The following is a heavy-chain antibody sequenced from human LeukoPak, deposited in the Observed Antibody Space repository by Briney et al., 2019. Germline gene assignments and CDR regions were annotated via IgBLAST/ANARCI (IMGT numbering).Heavy chain of an antibody. CDR3: ARELKRDFDY. D-gene: IGHD5-24*01. CDR2: ISSSGSTI. J-gene: IGHJ4*02. V-gene: IGHV3-48*03. Sequence: GGSLRLSCAASGFTFSSYEINWVRQAPGKGLEWVSYISSSGSTIYYADSVKGRFTISRDNAKNSLYLQMNSLRAEDTAVYYCARELKRDFDYWGQGTLVTVSS. CDR1: GFTFSSYE.